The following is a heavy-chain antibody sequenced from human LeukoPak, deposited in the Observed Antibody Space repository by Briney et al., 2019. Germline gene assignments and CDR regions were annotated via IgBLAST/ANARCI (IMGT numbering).Heavy chain of an antibody. Sequence: SETLSLTCTVSGGSISSGDYYWSWIRQPPGTGLEWIGYIYYGGSTYYNPSLKSRVTISVDTSKNQFSLKLSSVTAADTAVYYCARDPRNYGDYFDYWGQGTLVTVSS. CDR3: ARDPRNYGDYFDY. V-gene: IGHV4-30-4*01. CDR1: GGSISSGDYY. D-gene: IGHD4-17*01. CDR2: IYYGGST. J-gene: IGHJ4*02.